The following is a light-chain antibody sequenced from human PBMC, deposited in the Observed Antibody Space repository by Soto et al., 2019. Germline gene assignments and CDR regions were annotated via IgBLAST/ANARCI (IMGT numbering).Light chain of an antibody. V-gene: IGLV2-14*03. CDR3: SSYTSSNTYV. CDR2: DVS. CDR1: SSDVGSYNY. J-gene: IGLJ1*01. Sequence: QSVLTQPASVSGSPGQSITISCTGTSSDVGSYNYVSWYQHHPGKVPQLMIYDVSNRPSGVSNRFSGSKSSNTASLTISGLQAEDEADYYCSSYTSSNTYVFGTGTKVTVL.